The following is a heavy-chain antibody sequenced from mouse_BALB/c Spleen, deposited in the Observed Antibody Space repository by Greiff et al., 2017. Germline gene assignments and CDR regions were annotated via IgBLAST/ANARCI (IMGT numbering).Heavy chain of an antibody. Sequence: EVKLVESGGGLVKPGGSLKLSCAASGFTFSVYYMYWVRQTPEKRLEWVATISDGGSYTYYPDSVKGRFTISRDNAKNNLYLQMSSLKSEDTAMYYCAREGYDYLYYAMDYWGQGTSVTVSS. D-gene: IGHD2-4*01. CDR1: GFTFSVYY. V-gene: IGHV5-4*02. CDR2: ISDGGSYT. CDR3: AREGYDYLYYAMDY. J-gene: IGHJ4*01.